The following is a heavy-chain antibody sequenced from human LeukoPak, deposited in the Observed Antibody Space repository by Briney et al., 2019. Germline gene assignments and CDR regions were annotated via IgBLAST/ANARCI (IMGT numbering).Heavy chain of an antibody. Sequence: GGSLRLSCAASGFTFDDYAMHWVRQAPGRGLEWVSLISGDSHSTFYADSVKGRFTISRDNSKNSLYLQMNSLRNDDTALYYCARDTEGYIYGYYYYGMDVWGQGTTVTVSS. V-gene: IGHV3-43*02. J-gene: IGHJ6*02. CDR3: ARDTEGYIYGYYYYGMDV. CDR2: ISGDSHST. D-gene: IGHD5-18*01. CDR1: GFTFDDYA.